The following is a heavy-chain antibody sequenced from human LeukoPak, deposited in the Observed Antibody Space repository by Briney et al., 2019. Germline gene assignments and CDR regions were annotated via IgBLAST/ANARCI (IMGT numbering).Heavy chain of an antibody. V-gene: IGHV4-59*08. CDR1: GGSIGNDY. Sequence: SETLSLTCTVSGGSIGNDYWSWIRQPPGKGLEWIGNIHYSGSTNYNPSLKSRVTISVDTSKNQFSLKLSSVTAADTAVYYCPRHSDVVRRGFDPWGQGTLVTVSS. CDR2: IHYSGST. CDR3: PRHSDVVRRGFDP. D-gene: IGHD3-16*01. J-gene: IGHJ5*02.